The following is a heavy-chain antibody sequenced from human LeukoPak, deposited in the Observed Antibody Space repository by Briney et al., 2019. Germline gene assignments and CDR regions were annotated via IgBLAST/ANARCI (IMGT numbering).Heavy chain of an antibody. Sequence: GGSLRLSCAASGFTFSSYAMSWVRQAPGKGLEWVSAISGSGGSTYYADSVKGRFTISRDNSKNTLYLQMNSLRAEDTAVYYCAKDRPRIAVAGGAFDIWGQGTMVTVSS. D-gene: IGHD6-19*01. CDR3: AKDRPRIAVAGGAFDI. CDR1: GFTFSSYA. CDR2: ISGSGGST. J-gene: IGHJ3*02. V-gene: IGHV3-23*01.